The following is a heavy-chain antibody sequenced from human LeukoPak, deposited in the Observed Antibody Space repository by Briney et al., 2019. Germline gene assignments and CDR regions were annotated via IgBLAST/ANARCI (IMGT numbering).Heavy chain of an antibody. V-gene: IGHV4-59*01. Sequence: SETLSLTCTVSGGSISSYYWSWIRQPPGKGLEWIGYIYYSGSTNYNPSLKSRVTISVDTSKNQFSLKLTSVTAADTAVYYCARVQSGTVWAFDIWGQGTMVTVSS. CDR2: IYYSGST. CDR3: ARVQSGTVWAFDI. J-gene: IGHJ3*02. D-gene: IGHD1-26*01. CDR1: GGSISSYY.